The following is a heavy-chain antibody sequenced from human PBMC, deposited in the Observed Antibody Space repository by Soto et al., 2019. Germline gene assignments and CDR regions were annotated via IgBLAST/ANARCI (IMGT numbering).Heavy chain of an antibody. CDR2: INHSGST. CDR3: ARENLVLRFLEWLAFDY. V-gene: IGHV4-34*01. D-gene: IGHD3-3*01. CDR1: GGSFSDYY. Sequence: SETLSLTCDVYGGSFSDYYWSWIRQPPGKGLEWIGEINHSGSTNYNPSLKSRVTISVDTSKNQFSLKLSSVTAADTTVYYCARENLVLRFLEWLAFDYWGQGTLVTVSS. J-gene: IGHJ4*02.